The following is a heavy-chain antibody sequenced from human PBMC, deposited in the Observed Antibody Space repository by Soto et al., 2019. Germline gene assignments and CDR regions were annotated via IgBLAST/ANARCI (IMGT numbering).Heavy chain of an antibody. D-gene: IGHD3-10*01. CDR3: ARDFKESQYYYYCMDV. Sequence: EVQLVESGGGLVQPGGSLRLSCVVSGFTFSSYSMNWVRQAPGKGLEWVSSISSGSNYTYYADSVKGRFTISRDNAKNSVYLQMNSLRAEDPALYYCARDFKESQYYYYCMDVWGKGTTVTVSS. CDR2: ISSGSNYT. CDR1: GFTFSSYS. V-gene: IGHV3-21*06. J-gene: IGHJ6*03.